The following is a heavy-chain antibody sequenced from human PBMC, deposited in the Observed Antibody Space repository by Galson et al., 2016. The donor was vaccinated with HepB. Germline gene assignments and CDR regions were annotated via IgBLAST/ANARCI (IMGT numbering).Heavy chain of an antibody. CDR1: GFTFDNYT. V-gene: IGHV3-21*01. J-gene: IGHJ2*01. CDR3: ARSLGWYFDV. Sequence: SLRLSCAASGFTFDNYTMNWLRQAPGKGLEWVSSVSHSSPYVYYADSVEGRFTISRDNAKNSLYLEMNSLRVEDTAVFYRARSLGWYFDVWGRGTLVTVSS. D-gene: IGHD6-6*01. CDR2: VSHSSPYV.